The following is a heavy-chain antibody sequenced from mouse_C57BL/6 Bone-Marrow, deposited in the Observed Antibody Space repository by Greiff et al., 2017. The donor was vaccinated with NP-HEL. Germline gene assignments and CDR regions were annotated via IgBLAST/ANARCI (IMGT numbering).Heavy chain of an antibody. Sequence: EVNVVESGGGLVKPGGSLKLSCAASGFTFSSYAMSWVRQTPEKRLEWVATISDGGSYTYYPDNVKGRFTISRDNAKNNLYLQMSHLKSEDTAMYYCAREEIYYGNWYFDVWGTGTTVTVSS. CDR2: ISDGGSYT. D-gene: IGHD2-1*01. J-gene: IGHJ1*03. CDR1: GFTFSSYA. CDR3: AREEIYYGNWYFDV. V-gene: IGHV5-4*01.